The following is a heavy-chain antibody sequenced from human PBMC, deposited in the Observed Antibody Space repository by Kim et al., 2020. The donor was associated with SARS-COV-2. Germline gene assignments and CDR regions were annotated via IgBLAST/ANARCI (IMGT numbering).Heavy chain of an antibody. CDR3: AKDTMEV. V-gene: IGHV3-7*04. CDR2: DGSEK. Sequence: DGSEKYYVDSVKGRFTISRDIPKNSLYLQMNSLRAEDTAIFYCAKDTMEVWGPGTTVTVSS. J-gene: IGHJ6*02.